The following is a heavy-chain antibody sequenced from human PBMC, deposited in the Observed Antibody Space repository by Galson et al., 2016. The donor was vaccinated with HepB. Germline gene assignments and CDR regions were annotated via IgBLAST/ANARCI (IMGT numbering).Heavy chain of an antibody. V-gene: IGHV3-72*01. CDR1: GFTFSDRY. CDR3: GRTSTSGRYYFDY. D-gene: IGHD1-26*01. CDR2: TRNKANSYTT. J-gene: IGHJ4*02. Sequence: SLRLSCAASGFTFSDRYMDWVRQTPGKGLEWVGRTRNKANSYTTEYAASVKGRFSVSRDVEKNSLYLQRKNLKPADTAVYFCGRTSTSGRYYFDYWGQGTLVTVSS.